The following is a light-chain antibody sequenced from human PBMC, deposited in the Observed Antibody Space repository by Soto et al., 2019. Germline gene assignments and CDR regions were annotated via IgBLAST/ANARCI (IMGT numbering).Light chain of an antibody. V-gene: IGLV2-11*01. CDR1: SSDVGGYNY. Sequence: QSVLTQPRSVSGSPGQSVTISRTGTSSDVGGYNYVSWYQQHPGEAPKLMIYDVSKRPSGVPDRFSGSKSGNTASLTISGLQAEDEADYYCCSYAGNSYVFGTGTKVTVL. CDR2: DVS. CDR3: CSYAGNSYV. J-gene: IGLJ1*01.